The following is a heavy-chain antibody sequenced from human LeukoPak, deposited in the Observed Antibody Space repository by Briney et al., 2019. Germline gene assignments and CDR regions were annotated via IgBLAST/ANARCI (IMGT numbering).Heavy chain of an antibody. CDR3: ATALPYYGSGTHYGMDV. D-gene: IGHD3-10*01. CDR2: FDPEDGET. V-gene: IGHV1-24*01. Sequence: ASVKVSCKASGYSFTSSYIHWVRQAPGKGLEWMGGFDPEDGETIYAQKLQGRVTMTEDTSTDTAYMELSSLRSEDTAVYYCATALPYYGSGTHYGMDVWGQGTTVTVSS. J-gene: IGHJ6*02. CDR1: GYSFTSSY.